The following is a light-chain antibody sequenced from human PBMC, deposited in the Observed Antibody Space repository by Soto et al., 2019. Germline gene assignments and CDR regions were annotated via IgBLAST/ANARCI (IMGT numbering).Light chain of an antibody. CDR3: QQYGSSLRT. V-gene: IGKV3-20*01. CDR1: QSVCSSY. Sequence: EIVLTQSPGTLSLSPGERATLSCRASQSVCSSYLAWYQQKPGQAPRLLIYGASSRATGIPDRFSGSGSGTDFTLTISRLEPEDFAVYYCQQYGSSLRTFGQGTKVVIK. CDR2: GAS. J-gene: IGKJ1*01.